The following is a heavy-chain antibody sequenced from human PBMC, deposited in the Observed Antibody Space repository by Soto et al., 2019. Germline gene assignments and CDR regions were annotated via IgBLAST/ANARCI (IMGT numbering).Heavy chain of an antibody. V-gene: IGHV3-15*01. CDR2: IKNKADGGTT. D-gene: IGHD3-16*02. CDR1: GGYFRKAW. J-gene: IGHJ4*02. CDR3: TTYDYFWGSDRIRWAY. Sequence: TGGSLRLPWAASGGYFRKAWVSWVRQAPGKVLEWVGRIKNKADGGTTDYAAPVQGRFPISRDDSKNMLYLQMSSLKTEDTAMYYCTTYDYFWGSDRIRWAYWGQGTLVTVSS.